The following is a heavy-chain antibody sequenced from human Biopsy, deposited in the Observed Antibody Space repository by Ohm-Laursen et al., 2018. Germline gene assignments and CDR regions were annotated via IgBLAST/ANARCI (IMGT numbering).Heavy chain of an antibody. J-gene: IGHJ1*01. CDR2: ISHTGYT. Sequence: PGTLSLTCTVSGGSFTGHYWSWIRQPPGKGLEWIGHISHTGYTSYKSSLKSRVTISLDTSRKHFSLRLTSLAAADTAVHYCARGSNEYGGLYFPHWGQGTLVTVSS. D-gene: IGHD4-23*01. CDR3: ARGSNEYGGLYFPH. V-gene: IGHV4-59*11. CDR1: GGSFTGHY.